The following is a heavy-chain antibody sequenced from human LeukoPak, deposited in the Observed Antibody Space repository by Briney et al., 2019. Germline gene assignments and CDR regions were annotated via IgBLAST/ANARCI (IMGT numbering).Heavy chain of an antibody. CDR2: ISYDGSNK. V-gene: IGHV3-30-3*01. Sequence: GGSLRLSCAASGFTFSSYAMHWVRQAPGKGLEWVAVISYDGSNKCYADSVKGRFTISRDNSKNTLYLQMNSLRAEDTAVYYCASGRELWLMYYWGQGTLVTVSS. CDR1: GFTFSSYA. CDR3: ASGRELWLMYY. D-gene: IGHD5-18*01. J-gene: IGHJ4*02.